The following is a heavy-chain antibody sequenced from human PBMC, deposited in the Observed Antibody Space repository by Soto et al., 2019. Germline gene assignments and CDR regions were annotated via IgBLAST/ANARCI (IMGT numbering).Heavy chain of an antibody. CDR3: AKDLKRAIRGGMDG. Sequence: GSLRLSCAASGFTFSSYALSWVRQAPGKGLEWVSAISGSGASTYYADSVKGRCTISRDNSKNTLYLQMNSLRAEDTAVYYCAKDLKRAIRGGMDGWGQGTTVTVSS. CDR1: GFTFSSYA. D-gene: IGHD3-3*02. J-gene: IGHJ6*02. V-gene: IGHV3-23*01. CDR2: ISGSGAST.